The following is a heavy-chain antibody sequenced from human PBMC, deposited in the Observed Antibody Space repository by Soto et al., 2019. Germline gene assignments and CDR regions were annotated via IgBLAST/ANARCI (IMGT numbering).Heavy chain of an antibody. CDR2: MNPSTGNT. CDR1: GYTFTSYD. J-gene: IGHJ5*02. V-gene: IGHV1-8*01. Sequence: QVQLVQSGAEVKKPGASVKVSCKASGYTFTSYDIIWVRQATGQGLEWMGWMNPSTGNTDSAEKFQGRLTMTRNTSISTVYMGLSSLSFEDTAVYYCARGRIIVAGGFDPWRQGTLVTVSS. D-gene: IGHD6-19*01. CDR3: ARGRIIVAGGFDP.